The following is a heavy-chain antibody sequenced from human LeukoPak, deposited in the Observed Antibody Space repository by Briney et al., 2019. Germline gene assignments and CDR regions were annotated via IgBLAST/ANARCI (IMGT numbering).Heavy chain of an antibody. D-gene: IGHD6-19*01. CDR2: MNPNSGNT. V-gene: IGHV1-8*01. CDR1: GYTFTSYD. J-gene: IGHJ4*02. CDR3: ARGRRYSSGWYGEY. Sequence: ASVKVSCKASGYTFTSYDINWVRQATGQGLEWMGWMNPNSGNTGYAQKFQGRVTMTRNTSIRTAYMELSSLRSEDTAVYYCARGRRYSSGWYGEYWGQGTLVTVSS.